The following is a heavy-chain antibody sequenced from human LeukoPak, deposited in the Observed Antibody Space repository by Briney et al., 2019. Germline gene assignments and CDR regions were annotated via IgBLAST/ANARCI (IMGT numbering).Heavy chain of an antibody. D-gene: IGHD2-2*01. J-gene: IGHJ5*02. V-gene: IGHV4-39*07. Sequence: PSETLSLTCTVSGGSISSDSYYWSWIRQPPGKGLEWIGDMYYSGSTYYNPSLKSRVTISVDTSKNQFSLKLSSVTAADTAMYYCASLYCTRTSCYFLDPWGQGTLVIVSS. CDR3: ASLYCTRTSCYFLDP. CDR2: MYYSGST. CDR1: GGSISSDSYY.